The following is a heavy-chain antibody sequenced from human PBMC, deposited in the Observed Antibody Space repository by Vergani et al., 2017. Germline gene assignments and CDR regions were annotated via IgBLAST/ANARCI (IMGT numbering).Heavy chain of an antibody. Sequence: QVQLQQWGAGLLKPSETLSLTCAVYGGSFSGYYWSWIRQHPGKGLEWIGYIYYSGSTYYNPSLKSRVTISVDTSKNQFSLKLSSVTAADTAVYYCARDSITTSPYYYYYMDVWGKGTTVTVSS. CDR1: GGSFSGYY. J-gene: IGHJ6*03. V-gene: IGHV4-34*01. CDR2: IYYSGST. D-gene: IGHD2-2*01. CDR3: ARDSITTSPYYYYYMDV.